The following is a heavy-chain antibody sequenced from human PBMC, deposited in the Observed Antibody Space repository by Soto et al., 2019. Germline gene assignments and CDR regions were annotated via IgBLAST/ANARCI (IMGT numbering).Heavy chain of an antibody. CDR3: ARAGSWYGHSYHYYGMDV. CDR1: GFTFSSYW. D-gene: IGHD6-13*01. Sequence: EVQLVESGGGLVQPGGSLRLSCAASGFTFSSYWMSWVRQAPGKGLEWVANIKQDGSEKDYVDSVKGRFTISRDNAKNSLYLQMNSLRAEDTAVYYCARAGSWYGHSYHYYGMDVWGQGTTVTVSS. CDR2: IKQDGSEK. J-gene: IGHJ6*02. V-gene: IGHV3-7*01.